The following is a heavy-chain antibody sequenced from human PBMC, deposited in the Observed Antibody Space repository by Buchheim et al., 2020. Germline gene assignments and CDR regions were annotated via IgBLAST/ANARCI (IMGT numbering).Heavy chain of an antibody. J-gene: IGHJ6*02. CDR3: ARGIEGGSYQPYYYYGMDV. V-gene: IGHV3-66*01. Sequence: EVQLVESGGGLVQPGGSLRLSCAASGFTVSSNYMSWVRQAPGKGLEWVSVIYSGGSTYYADSVKGRFTISRDNSKNTLYLQMNSLRAEDTAVYYCARGIEGGSYQPYYYYGMDVWGQGTT. CDR2: IYSGGST. CDR1: GFTVSSNY. D-gene: IGHD1-26*01.